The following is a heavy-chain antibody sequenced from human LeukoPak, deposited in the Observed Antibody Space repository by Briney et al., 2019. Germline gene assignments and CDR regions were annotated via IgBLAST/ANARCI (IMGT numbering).Heavy chain of an antibody. D-gene: IGHD4-17*01. J-gene: IGHJ4*02. CDR3: ARDADGDLFDY. Sequence: GGSLRLSCAASGFFFTSYWMNWVRQAPGKGLVWVARINTDGSSTSYADFVKGRFTISRDNAKNTLDLQMNSLRAADTAVYYCARDADGDLFDYWGQGTLVTVSS. V-gene: IGHV3-74*01. CDR1: GFFFTSYW. CDR2: INTDGSST.